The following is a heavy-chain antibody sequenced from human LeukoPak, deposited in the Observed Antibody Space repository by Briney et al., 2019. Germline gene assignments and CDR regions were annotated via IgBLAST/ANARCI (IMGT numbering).Heavy chain of an antibody. V-gene: IGHV4-59*06. Sequence: SETLSLTCTVSGGSISSYYWSWIRQHPGKGLEWIGYIYYSGSTYYNPSLKSRVTISVDTSKNQFSLKPSSVTAADTAVYYCAREDYYDSSGYRYWYFDLWGRGTLVTVSS. D-gene: IGHD3-22*01. CDR3: AREDYYDSSGYRYWYFDL. J-gene: IGHJ2*01. CDR1: GGSISSYY. CDR2: IYYSGST.